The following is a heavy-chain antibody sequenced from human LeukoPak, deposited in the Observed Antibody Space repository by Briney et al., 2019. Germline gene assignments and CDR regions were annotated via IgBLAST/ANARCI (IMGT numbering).Heavy chain of an antibody. D-gene: IGHD3-3*01. CDR1: GGSISSYY. CDR3: ARCAVVGIIPNYGMDV. V-gene: IGHV4-4*07. J-gene: IGHJ6*02. Sequence: KASETLSLTCTVSGGSISSYYWSWIRQPAGKGLEWIGRIYTSGSTNYNPSLKSRVTMSVDTSKNQFSLKLSSVTAADTAVYYCARCAVVGIIPNYGMDVWGQGTTVTVSS. CDR2: IYTSGST.